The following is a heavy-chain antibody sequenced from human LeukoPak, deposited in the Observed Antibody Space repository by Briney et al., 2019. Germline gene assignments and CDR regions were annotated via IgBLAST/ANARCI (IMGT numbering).Heavy chain of an antibody. J-gene: IGHJ5*02. CDR3: ARRLAADCNVWFDP. CDR2: IYYSGNT. V-gene: IGHV4-59*01. D-gene: IGHD6-13*01. CDR1: GGFISGYY. Sequence: SETLSLTCTVSGGFISGYYWSWIRQPPGKGLEWIGHIYYSGNTNYNPSLKSRVTISVDTSKNQFSLMLTSVTAADTAVYHCARRLAADCNVWFDPWGQGTLVTVSS.